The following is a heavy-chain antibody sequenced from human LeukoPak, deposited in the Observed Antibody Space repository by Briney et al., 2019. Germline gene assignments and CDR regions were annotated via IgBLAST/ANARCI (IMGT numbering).Heavy chain of an antibody. CDR2: FYTSGNS. CDR1: GGSISTYY. CDR3: ARVRDCGGDCNTHNYYYYYMDV. D-gene: IGHD2-21*02. V-gene: IGHV4-4*07. Sequence: SETLSLTCSVSGGSISTYYWSWIRQPAGKGLEWIGRFYTSGNSYYNPSLKSRVTMSVDTSKNQFSLKLSSVTAADTAVYYCARVRDCGGDCNTHNYYYYYMDVWGKGTTVTISS. J-gene: IGHJ6*03.